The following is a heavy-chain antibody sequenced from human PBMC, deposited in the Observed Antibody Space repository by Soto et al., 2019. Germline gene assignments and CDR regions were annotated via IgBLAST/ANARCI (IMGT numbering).Heavy chain of an antibody. CDR1: GGSISSSNW. CDR3: ARDLSGGDSYYFDY. D-gene: IGHD2-21*02. CDR2: IYHSGST. V-gene: IGHV4-4*02. Sequence: PSETLSLTCAVSGGSISSSNWWSWVRQPPGKGLEWIGEIYHSGSTNYNPSLKSRVTISVDKSKNQFSLKLSSVTAADTAVYYCARDLSGGDSYYFDYWGQGTLVTVSS. J-gene: IGHJ4*02.